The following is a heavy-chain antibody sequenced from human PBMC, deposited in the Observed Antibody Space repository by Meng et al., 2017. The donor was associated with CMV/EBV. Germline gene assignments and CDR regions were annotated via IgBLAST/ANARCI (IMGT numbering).Heavy chain of an antibody. Sequence: TFISYWMHWVRQAPGKGLVWVSRINSDGSSTSYADSVKCRFTISRDNAKNTMYLQMNSLRAEDTAVYYCARDANYDFWSGYFGWFDPWGQGTLVTVSS. J-gene: IGHJ5*02. V-gene: IGHV3-74*01. CDR1: TFISYW. CDR3: ARDANYDFWSGYFGWFDP. CDR2: INSDGSST. D-gene: IGHD3-3*01.